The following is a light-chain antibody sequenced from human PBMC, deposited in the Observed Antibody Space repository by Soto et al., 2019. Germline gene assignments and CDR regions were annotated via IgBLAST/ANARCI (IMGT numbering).Light chain of an antibody. CDR1: QSISSSY. J-gene: IGKJ3*01. CDR2: GAS. CDR3: LQYGSSPLT. V-gene: IGKV3-20*01. Sequence: EIVLTQSPGTLSLSPGERATLTCRASQSISSSYLAWYQQRPGQAPRLLIYGASSRATGIPDRFSGSGSGTDFTLSISRLEPEDFAVYHCLQYGSSPLTFGPGTKVDIK.